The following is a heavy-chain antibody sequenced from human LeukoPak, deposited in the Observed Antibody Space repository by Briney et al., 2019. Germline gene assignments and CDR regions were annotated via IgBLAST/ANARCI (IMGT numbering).Heavy chain of an antibody. V-gene: IGHV1-46*01. CDR1: GYTFTSYY. CDR3: ARYGFSAVWQGGWHAFDI. J-gene: IGHJ3*02. CDR2: INPTTGDT. D-gene: IGHD2-15*01. Sequence: GASVKVSCKASGYTFTSYYTHWVRQAPGQGLEWMGIINPTTGDTTHAQKFQGRLTMTRDMSTSTVYMELSSLTSEDTAVFYCARYGFSAVWQGGWHAFDIWGQGTVVTVSS.